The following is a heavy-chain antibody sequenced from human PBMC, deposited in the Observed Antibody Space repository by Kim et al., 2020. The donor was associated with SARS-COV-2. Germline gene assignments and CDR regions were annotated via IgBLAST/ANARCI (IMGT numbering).Heavy chain of an antibody. D-gene: IGHD3-22*01. V-gene: IGHV3-23*01. CDR3: CAYYRAGRQFTSLGQ. CDR1: GFTFNNYA. J-gene: IGHJ1*01. CDR2: ISRDGAAT. Sequence: GGSLRLSCAASGFTFNNYAMTWVRQAPGKGLEWVSSISRDGAATFDAFAENRFTISSDNSTSVLSLQLNSLRVADTAVFYCCAYYRAGRQFTSLGQWG.